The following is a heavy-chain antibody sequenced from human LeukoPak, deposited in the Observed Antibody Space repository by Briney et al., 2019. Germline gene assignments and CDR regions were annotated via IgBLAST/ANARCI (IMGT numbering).Heavy chain of an antibody. D-gene: IGHD3-3*01. CDR3: ARGLRFLEWLPDYYYYYYMDV. V-gene: IGHV4-59*01. CDR1: GGSISSYY. CDR2: IYYSGST. Sequence: PSETLSLTCTVSGGSISSYYWSWIRQPPGKGLEWIGYIYYSGSTNYNPSLKSRVTISVDTSKNQLSLKLSSVTAADTAVYYCARGLRFLEWLPDYYYYYYMDVWGKGTTVTVSS. J-gene: IGHJ6*03.